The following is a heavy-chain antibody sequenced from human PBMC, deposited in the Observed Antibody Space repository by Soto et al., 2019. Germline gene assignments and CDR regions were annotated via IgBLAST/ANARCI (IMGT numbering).Heavy chain of an antibody. J-gene: IGHJ4*02. CDR2: IIPILGIA. V-gene: IGHV1-69*02. D-gene: IGHD1-26*01. Sequence: QVQLVQSGAEVKKPGSSVKVSCKASGGTFSSYTISWVRQAPGQGLEWMGRIIPILGIANYAQTCQGRVTITADKSTSTAYMERSSLRSEDTAVYYCARVKVQWEDQDWGQGTLVTVSS. CDR3: ARVKVQWEDQD. CDR1: GGTFSSYT.